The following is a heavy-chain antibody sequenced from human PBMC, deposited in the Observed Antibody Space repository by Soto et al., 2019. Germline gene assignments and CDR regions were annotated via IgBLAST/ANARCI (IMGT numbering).Heavy chain of an antibody. CDR3: AKAPRGYRSSWTEY. CDR2: ISWNSGSI. Sequence: EVQLVESGGGLVQPGRSLRLSCAGSGFTFDDYAMHWVREAPGKGLEWVSGISWNSGSIGYADPVKGRFTISRDNVKNSMYQQMNSLRAEDTALYYSAKAPRGYRSSWTEYWGQGTLVTVSS. CDR1: GFTFDDYA. D-gene: IGHD6-13*01. V-gene: IGHV3-9*01. J-gene: IGHJ4*02.